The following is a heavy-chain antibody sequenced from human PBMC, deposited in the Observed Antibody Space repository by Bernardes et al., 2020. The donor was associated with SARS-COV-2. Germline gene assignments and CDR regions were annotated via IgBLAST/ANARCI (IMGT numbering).Heavy chain of an antibody. CDR1: GFTFSRYG. Sequence: GGSLRLSRAASGFTFSRYGMHWVRQAPGKGLEWVAVIWFDGRNKYYADSVKGRFTISRDNSKNMVYLQMNSLRVEDTAVYYCARDGDIVEPRAAWSQDTELDGFDVWGQGTTVTVSS. CDR3: ARDGDIVEPRAAWSQDTELDGFDV. V-gene: IGHV3-33*01. D-gene: IGHD2-2*01. CDR2: IWFDGRNK. J-gene: IGHJ3*01.